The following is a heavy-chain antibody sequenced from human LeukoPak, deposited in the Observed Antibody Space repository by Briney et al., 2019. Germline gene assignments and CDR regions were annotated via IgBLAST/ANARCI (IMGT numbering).Heavy chain of an antibody. CDR2: ICYSGST. Sequence: PSETLPLTCTVSGGSISSYCWSWIRQPPGKGLEWIGSICYSGSTNYNPSLKSRVTVSLDTSKNQFSLKLNSVTATDTALYSCARRVVESAATTERNWFDPWGQGTLVTVSS. CDR3: ARRVVESAATTERNWFDP. CDR1: GGSISSYC. V-gene: IGHV4-59*08. J-gene: IGHJ5*02. D-gene: IGHD4-11*01.